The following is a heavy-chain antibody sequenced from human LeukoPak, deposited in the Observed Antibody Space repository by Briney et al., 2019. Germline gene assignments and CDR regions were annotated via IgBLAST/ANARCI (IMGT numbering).Heavy chain of an antibody. CDR1: GYTFTSYD. Sequence: ASVKVSCKASGYTFTSYDMNWVRQATGQGLEWMGWMNPNSGNTGYAQKFQGRVTMTRNTSISTAYMELSSLRSEDTAVYYCARGTDTAMVHDYWGQGTLVTVSS. J-gene: IGHJ4*02. CDR2: MNPNSGNT. CDR3: ARGTDTAMVHDY. D-gene: IGHD5-18*01. V-gene: IGHV1-8*01.